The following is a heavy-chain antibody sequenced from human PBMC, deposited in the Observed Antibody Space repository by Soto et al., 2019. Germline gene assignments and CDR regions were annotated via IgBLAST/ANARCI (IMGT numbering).Heavy chain of an antibody. V-gene: IGHV3-30*18. D-gene: IGHD3-10*01. CDR3: AKDKERGEYYYYGMDV. CDR1: GFTFSSYG. J-gene: IGHJ6*02. Sequence: QVQLVESGGGVVQPGRSLRLSCAASGFTFSSYGMHWVRQPPGKGLEWLAVISYDGSNKYYADSVKGRFTISRDNSKNTLYLQMNSLRAEDTAIYYCAKDKERGEYYYYGMDVWGQGTTVTVSS. CDR2: ISYDGSNK.